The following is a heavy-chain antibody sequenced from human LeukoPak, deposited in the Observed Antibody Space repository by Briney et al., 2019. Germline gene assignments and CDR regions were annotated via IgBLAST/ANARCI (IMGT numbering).Heavy chain of an antibody. V-gene: IGHV4-31*03. Sequence: SETLSLTCTASGGSISSSSYYWSWIRQHPGKGLEWIGYIYYSGSTYYNPSLESRVTISKDTSKNQFSLKLSSVAAADTALYYCARRMTTAGYFDYWGQGTLVTVSS. CDR3: ARRMTTAGYFDY. J-gene: IGHJ4*02. D-gene: IGHD6-13*01. CDR2: IYYSGST. CDR1: GGSISSSSYY.